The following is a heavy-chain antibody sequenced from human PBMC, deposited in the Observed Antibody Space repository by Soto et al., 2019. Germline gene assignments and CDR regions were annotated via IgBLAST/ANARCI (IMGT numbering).Heavy chain of an antibody. CDR3: ARDLGTGTDY. D-gene: IGHD1-1*01. Sequence: QVQLQESGPGLVKPSGTLSLTCAVSGDSIRSSNWWSWVRQAPGKGLEWIGEIYHSGATTYNPSLKSRATISVDPSNTHFSLKLTSVTAADTAVYFCARDLGTGTDYWGQGTLVTVAS. CDR1: GDSIRSSNW. CDR2: IYHSGAT. J-gene: IGHJ4*02. V-gene: IGHV4-4*02.